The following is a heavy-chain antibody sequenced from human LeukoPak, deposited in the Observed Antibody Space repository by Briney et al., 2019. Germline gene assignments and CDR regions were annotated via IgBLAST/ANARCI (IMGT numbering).Heavy chain of an antibody. V-gene: IGHV3-48*01. D-gene: IGHD2-15*01. J-gene: IGHJ6*02. CDR1: GFTFSSYS. CDR3: ARDPVFMTPGGYGMDV. CDR2: ISSSTTI. Sequence: GGSLRLSCAASGFTFSSYSMNWVRQAPGKGLEWVSYISSSTTIYYADSVKGRFTISRDNARNSLYLQMSSLRAEDTAVYYCARDPVFMTPGGYGMDVWGQGTTVAVSS.